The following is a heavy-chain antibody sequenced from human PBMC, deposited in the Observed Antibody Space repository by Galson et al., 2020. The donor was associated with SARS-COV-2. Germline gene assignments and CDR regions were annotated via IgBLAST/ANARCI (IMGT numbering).Heavy chain of an antibody. D-gene: IGHD4-17*01. J-gene: IGHJ3*01. Sequence: SETLSLTCAVSGTSISSGSYSWNWIRQPPGKGLEWIGYISHSGGTYYNPSLKSRVTISGDRSKNQFSLRLSSVTAADTAVYYCARLHYGEYAPEAFDFWGQGTRVTVAS. CDR2: ISHSGGT. CDR1: GTSISSGSYS. V-gene: IGHV4-30-2*01. CDR3: ARLHYGEYAPEAFDF.